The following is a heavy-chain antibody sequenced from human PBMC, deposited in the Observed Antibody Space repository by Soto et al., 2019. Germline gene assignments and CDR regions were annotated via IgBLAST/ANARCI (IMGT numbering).Heavy chain of an antibody. V-gene: IGHV3-48*02. CDR3: ARVGDIVVVVAAPRGMDV. D-gene: IGHD2-15*01. J-gene: IGHJ6*02. CDR2: ISSSSSTI. Sequence: EVQLVESGGGLVQPGGSLRLSRAASGFTFSSYSMNWVRQAPGKGLEWVSYISSSSSTIYYADSEKGRFTISRDNAKNSLYLQMNSLRDEDTAVYYCARVGDIVVVVAAPRGMDVWGQGTTVTVSS. CDR1: GFTFSSYS.